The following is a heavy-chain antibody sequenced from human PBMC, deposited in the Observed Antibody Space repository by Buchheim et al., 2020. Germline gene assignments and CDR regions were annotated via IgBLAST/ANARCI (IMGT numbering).Heavy chain of an antibody. V-gene: IGHV3-7*01. CDR2: IKQDGSEK. CDR3: ARVEYSSGWYYYYYYGMDV. D-gene: IGHD6-19*01. J-gene: IGHJ6*02. CDR1: GFTFSSYW. Sequence: EVQLLESGGGLVQPGGSLRLSCAASGFTFSSYWMSWVRQAPGKGLEWVANIKQDGSEKYYVDSVKGRFTISRDNAKNSLYLQMNSLRAEDTAVYYCARVEYSSGWYYYYYYGMDVWGQGTT.